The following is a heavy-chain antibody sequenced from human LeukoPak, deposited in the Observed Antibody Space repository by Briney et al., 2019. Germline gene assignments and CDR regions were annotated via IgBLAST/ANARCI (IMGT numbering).Heavy chain of an antibody. Sequence: PGGSLRLSCAASGFTFSNYAMHWVRQAPGKGLEYVSAISSNGGSTYYANSMKGRFTISRDNSKNSLYLQMNSLRAEDTAVFYCARAKRNGFDIWGQGTLVTVSS. V-gene: IGHV3-64*01. CDR1: GFTFSNYA. CDR2: ISSNGGST. J-gene: IGHJ3*02. CDR3: ARAKRNGFDI.